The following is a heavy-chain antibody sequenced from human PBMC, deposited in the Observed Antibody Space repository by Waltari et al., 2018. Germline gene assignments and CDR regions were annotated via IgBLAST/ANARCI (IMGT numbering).Heavy chain of an antibody. D-gene: IGHD3-10*01. V-gene: IGHV3-48*03. CDR3: ASPVGELLKPLDY. CDR2: ISSSGSTI. CDR1: EFTFSSYK. Sequence: EVQLVESGGGLVQPGGSLSPPCAASEFTFSSYKMNWVRQAPGKGLEWVSYISSSGSTIYYADSVKGRFTISRDNAKNSLYLQMNSLRAEDTAVYYCASPVGELLKPLDYWGQGTLVTVSS. J-gene: IGHJ4*02.